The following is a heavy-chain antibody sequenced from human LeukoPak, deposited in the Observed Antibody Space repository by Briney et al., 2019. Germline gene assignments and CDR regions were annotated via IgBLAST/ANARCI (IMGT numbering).Heavy chain of an antibody. CDR1: GFIFSHFG. D-gene: IGHD3-10*01. Sequence: QPGRSLRLSCATSGFIFSHFGMHWVRQAPGKGLEWVAAIQSDGSQKYFADSVKGRSTISRDKSKSTMYLQMDTLRAEDTAVYYCARDSCLIKTCLDCWGQGTLVTVSS. CDR2: IQSDGSQK. V-gene: IGHV3-33*01. CDR3: ARDSCLIKTCLDC. J-gene: IGHJ4*02.